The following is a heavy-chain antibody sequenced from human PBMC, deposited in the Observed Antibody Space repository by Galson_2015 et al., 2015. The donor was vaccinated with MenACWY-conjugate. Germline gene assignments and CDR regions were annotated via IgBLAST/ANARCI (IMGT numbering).Heavy chain of an antibody. CDR3: ARRSAGLTLGAFDI. D-gene: IGHD3/OR15-3a*01. Sequence: SETLSLTCTASVGSISSSSYFWGWIRQPPGKGLEWIGTISYSGSTHYNPSLNNRVTVSADTSKNQFSLNVNSVTAADTALYYCARRSAGLTLGAFDIWGQGTMVTVSS. J-gene: IGHJ3*02. V-gene: IGHV4-39*01. CDR1: VGSISSSSYF. CDR2: ISYSGST.